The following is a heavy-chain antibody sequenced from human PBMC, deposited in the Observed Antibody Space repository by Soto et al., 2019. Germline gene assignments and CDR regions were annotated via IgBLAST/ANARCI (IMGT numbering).Heavy chain of an antibody. V-gene: IGHV3-30*03. J-gene: IGHJ3*02. D-gene: IGHD6-6*01. Sequence: SVGSLRLSCAASGFTFSSYGMHWVRQAPGKGLEWVAVISYDGSNKHYADSVKGRFTISRDNSKNTLYLQMNSLRAEDTAVYYCATHSSSSITNAFDIWGQGTMVTVSS. CDR3: ATHSSSSITNAFDI. CDR2: ISYDGSNK. CDR1: GFTFSSYG.